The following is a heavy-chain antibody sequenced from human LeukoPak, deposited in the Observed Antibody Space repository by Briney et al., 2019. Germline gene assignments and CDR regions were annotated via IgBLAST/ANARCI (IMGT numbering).Heavy chain of an antibody. Sequence: SETLSLTCTVSGGSISSSSYYWGWIRQPPGKGLEWIGSIYYSGNTYYNPSLKSRVTISVDTSKNQFSLKLSSVTAADTAVYYCARRIGFFWSGCKFDYWGQGTLVTVSS. CDR3: ARRIGFFWSGCKFDY. V-gene: IGHV4-39*01. CDR2: IYYSGNT. D-gene: IGHD3-3*01. CDR1: GGSISSSSYY. J-gene: IGHJ4*02.